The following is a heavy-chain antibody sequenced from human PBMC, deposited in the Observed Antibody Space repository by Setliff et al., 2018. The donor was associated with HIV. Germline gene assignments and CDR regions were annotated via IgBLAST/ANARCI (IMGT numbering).Heavy chain of an antibody. J-gene: IGHJ6*02. Sequence: ASVKVSCKASGYTFTSYGISWVRQAPGQGLEWMGWISAYNGNTNYAQKLQGRVTMTTDTSTSTAYMELRSLRSDDTAVYYCASPPRGYSFHYGLDVWGQGTTVTVSS. CDR1: GYTFTSYG. CDR3: ASPPRGYSFHYGLDV. V-gene: IGHV1-18*01. CDR2: ISAYNGNT. D-gene: IGHD6-25*01.